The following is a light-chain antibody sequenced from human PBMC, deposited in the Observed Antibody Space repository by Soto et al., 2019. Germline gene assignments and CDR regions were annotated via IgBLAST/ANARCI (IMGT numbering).Light chain of an antibody. V-gene: IGKV3-15*01. CDR1: QGVSAN. CDR2: GAS. Sequence: EIVMTHSPATLSVSPGKITTLSCRASQGVSANLAWYQQKPGQAPRLLIYGASTRATGIPARFSGSGSGTEFTLTISSLQPDDFATYYCQQYSTYTPRTFGQGTKVDIK. J-gene: IGKJ1*01. CDR3: QQYSTYTPRT.